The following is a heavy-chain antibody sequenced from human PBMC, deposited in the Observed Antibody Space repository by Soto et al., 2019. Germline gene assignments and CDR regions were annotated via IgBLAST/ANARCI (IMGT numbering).Heavy chain of an antibody. J-gene: IGHJ6*02. D-gene: IGHD4-17*01. CDR1: GGTFSSYA. CDR3: ARASTVVTPPNYYYYGMDV. Sequence: SVKVSCKXSGGTFSSYAISWVRQAPGQGLEWMGGIIPIFGTANYAQKFQGRVTITADESTSTAYMELSSLRSEDTAVYYCARASTVVTPPNYYYYGMDVWGQGTTVTVSS. V-gene: IGHV1-69*13. CDR2: IIPIFGTA.